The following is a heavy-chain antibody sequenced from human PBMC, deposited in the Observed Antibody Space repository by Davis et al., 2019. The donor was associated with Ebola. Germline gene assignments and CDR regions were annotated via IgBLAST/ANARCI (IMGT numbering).Heavy chain of an antibody. J-gene: IGHJ4*02. V-gene: IGHV3-11*01. Sequence: GESLKISCAASGFTFSDYYMSWIRQAPGKGLEWVSYISSSGSTIYYADSVEGRFTISRDNAKNSLYLQMNSLRAEDTAVYYCARRIPSGSYPLDYWGQGTLVTVSS. CDR3: ARRIPSGSYPLDY. D-gene: IGHD1-26*01. CDR2: ISSSGSTI. CDR1: GFTFSDYY.